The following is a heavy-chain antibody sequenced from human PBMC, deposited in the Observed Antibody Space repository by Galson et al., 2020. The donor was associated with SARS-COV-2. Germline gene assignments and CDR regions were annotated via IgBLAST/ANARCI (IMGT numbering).Heavy chain of an antibody. J-gene: IGHJ4*02. D-gene: IGHD3-22*01. CDR3: ARDIDYDSGGH. CDR1: GFTFSRFA. V-gene: IGHV3-30*04. Sequence: GGSLRLSCAASGFTFSRFAMHWVRQAPGKGLEWVAVVSYDGSDKYYADSVTGRFTISRDNSKNTLYLHMNSLRAEDTAVYYCARDIDYDSGGHWGQGTLVTVSS. CDR2: VSYDGSDK.